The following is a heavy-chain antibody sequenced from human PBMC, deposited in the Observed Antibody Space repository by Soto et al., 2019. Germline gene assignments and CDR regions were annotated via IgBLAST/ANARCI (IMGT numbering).Heavy chain of an antibody. CDR1: GFNFSSYV. CDR3: ARDGQWLPRDGLRSSYYFDY. D-gene: IGHD6-19*01. V-gene: IGHV3-33*01. CDR2: IWYDGGNK. J-gene: IGHJ4*02. Sequence: QVQLVESGGGVVQPGRSLRLSCAASGFNFSSYVMHWVRQAPGKGLEWVAVIWYDGGNKYYADSVKGRFTISRDNSKNTLYLQMNSLRVGATAVYYCARDGQWLPRDGLRSSYYFDYWGQGTLVTVSS.